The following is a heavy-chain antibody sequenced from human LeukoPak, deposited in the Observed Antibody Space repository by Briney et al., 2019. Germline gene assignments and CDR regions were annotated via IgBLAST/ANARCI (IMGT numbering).Heavy chain of an antibody. V-gene: IGHV3-23*01. CDR1: GFTFSNYW. J-gene: IGHJ4*02. CDR2: ISGSGGST. Sequence: PGGSLRLSCAASGFTFSNYWMTWVRQAPGKGLEWVSAISGSGGSTYYADSVKGRFTISRDNSKNTLYLQMNSLRAEDTAVYYCAKGEYYDFWSGYCFDYWGQGTLVTVSS. D-gene: IGHD3-3*01. CDR3: AKGEYYDFWSGYCFDY.